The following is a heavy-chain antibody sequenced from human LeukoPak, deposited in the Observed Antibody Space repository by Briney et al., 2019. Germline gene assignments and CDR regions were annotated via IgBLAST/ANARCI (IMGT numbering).Heavy chain of an antibody. CDR3: ARVNPLLAPGAFDI. V-gene: IGHV3-7*01. CDR2: IKQDGSEE. CDR1: GFIFNNYW. Sequence: GGSLRLSCAASGFIFNNYWMTWVRQAPGKGLAWVANIKQDGSEEYYVDSVKGRFTISRDNVKNLLSLQMSSLRGEDTAAYFCARVNPLLAPGAFDIWGQGTMVAVSS. D-gene: IGHD2-15*01. J-gene: IGHJ3*02.